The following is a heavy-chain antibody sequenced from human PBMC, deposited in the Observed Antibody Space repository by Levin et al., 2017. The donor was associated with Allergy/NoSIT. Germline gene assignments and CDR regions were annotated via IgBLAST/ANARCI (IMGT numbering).Heavy chain of an antibody. Sequence: GESLKISCKASGYSFTTYWIGWVRQMPGKGLEWMVIIYPGDSDTRYSPSFRGQVIISADKSTSTAYLQWLSLEASDTAMYYCARQFGRLGGDRIGVASDVWGQGTMVTVSS. CDR1: GYSFTTYW. J-gene: IGHJ3*01. CDR3: ARQFGRLGGDRIGVASDV. V-gene: IGHV5-51*01. D-gene: IGHD2-21*02. CDR2: IYPGDSDT.